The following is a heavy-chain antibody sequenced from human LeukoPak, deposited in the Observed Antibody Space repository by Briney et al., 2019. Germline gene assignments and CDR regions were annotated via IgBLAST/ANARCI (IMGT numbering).Heavy chain of an antibody. CDR2: IYYSGST. Sequence: KTSETLSLTCTVSGGSISSSSYYWGWIRKPPGKGPEWIGSIYYSGSTYYNPSLKSRVTISVDRSKNQFSLKLSSVTAADTAVYYCARGYCSGGSCYSSYYYSYMDVWGKGTTVTVSS. D-gene: IGHD2-15*01. J-gene: IGHJ6*03. V-gene: IGHV4-39*07. CDR1: GGSISSSSYY. CDR3: ARGYCSGGSCYSSYYYSYMDV.